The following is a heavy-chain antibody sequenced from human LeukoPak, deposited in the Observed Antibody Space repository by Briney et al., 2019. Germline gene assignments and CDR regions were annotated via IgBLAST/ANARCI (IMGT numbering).Heavy chain of an antibody. CDR3: ARLKWSYYFDY. CDR1: GGSISSSSYY. D-gene: IGHD2-15*01. Sequence: PSETLSLTCTFSGGSISSSSYYWGWIRQPPGKGLEWIGSIYYSGSTYYNPSLKSRVTISVDTSKNQFSLKLSSVTAADTAVYYCARLKWSYYFDYWGQGTLVTVSS. CDR2: IYYSGST. J-gene: IGHJ4*02. V-gene: IGHV4-39*01.